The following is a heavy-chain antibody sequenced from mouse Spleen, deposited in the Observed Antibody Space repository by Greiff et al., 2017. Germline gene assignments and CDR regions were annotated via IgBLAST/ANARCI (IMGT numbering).Heavy chain of an antibody. Sequence: EVKLVESGGGLVKLGGSLKLSCAASGFTFSSYAMSWVRQTPEKRLEWVATISSGGGNTYYPDSVKGRFTISRDNAKNTLYLQMSSLKSEDTAMYYCARHETIGTTGTAFAYWGQGTLVTVSA. J-gene: IGHJ3*01. V-gene: IGHV5-9*04. CDR1: GFTFSSYA. CDR3: ARHETIGTTGTAFAY. CDR2: ISSGGGNT. D-gene: IGHD2-14*01.